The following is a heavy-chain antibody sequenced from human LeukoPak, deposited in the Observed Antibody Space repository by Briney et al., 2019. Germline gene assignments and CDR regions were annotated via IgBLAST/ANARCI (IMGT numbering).Heavy chain of an antibody. Sequence: SQTLSLTCTVSGCSISSGSYYWSWIRQPAGEGLEWIGRIYTSVSTNYTPSLKSRVAISVDTSKNQFSLKLSSVTAADTAVYYCAREGRSWTSNWFDPWGQGTLVTVSS. J-gene: IGHJ5*02. CDR1: GCSISSGSYY. D-gene: IGHD6-13*01. V-gene: IGHV4-61*02. CDR2: IYTSVST. CDR3: AREGRSWTSNWFDP.